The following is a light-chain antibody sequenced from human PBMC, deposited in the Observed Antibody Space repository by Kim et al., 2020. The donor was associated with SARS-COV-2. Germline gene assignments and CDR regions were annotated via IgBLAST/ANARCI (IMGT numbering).Light chain of an antibody. CDR3: QQYGGSPWT. CDR1: QSVSSSY. V-gene: IGKV3-20*01. Sequence: SPGERATLSCRASQSVSSSYLAWYQQKPGQAARLLIYGASSRATGIPDRFSGSGSGTDFTLTISRLEPEDFAVYYCQQYGGSPWTFGQGTKVDIK. J-gene: IGKJ1*01. CDR2: GAS.